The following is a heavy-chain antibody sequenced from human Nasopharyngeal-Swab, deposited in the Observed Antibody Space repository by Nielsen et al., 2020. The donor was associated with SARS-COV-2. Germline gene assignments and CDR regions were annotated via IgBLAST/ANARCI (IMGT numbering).Heavy chain of an antibody. CDR3: ASSIVVVVAALDAFDI. D-gene: IGHD2-15*01. J-gene: IGHJ3*02. Sequence: GGSLRLSCAASGFTVSSNYMSWVRQAPGKGLEWVSVIYSGGSTYYADSVKGRFTISRDNSKNTLYLQMNSLRAEDTAVYYCASSIVVVVAALDAFDIWGQGTMVNVSS. CDR2: IYSGGST. CDR1: GFTVSSNY. V-gene: IGHV3-66*01.